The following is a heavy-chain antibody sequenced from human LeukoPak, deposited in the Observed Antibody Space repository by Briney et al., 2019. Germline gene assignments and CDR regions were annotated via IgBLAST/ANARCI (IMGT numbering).Heavy chain of an antibody. CDR1: GFTFSSYS. CDR2: ISYDGSNK. J-gene: IGHJ4*02. CDR3: AKDLPYRQVDY. Sequence: PGGSLRLSCAASGFTFSSYSMHWVRQAPGEGLEWVAVISYDGSNKYYADSVKGRFTISRDNSKNTLSLQMNSLRTEDTAMYYCAKDLPYRQVDYWGQGILVTVSS. V-gene: IGHV3-30*18.